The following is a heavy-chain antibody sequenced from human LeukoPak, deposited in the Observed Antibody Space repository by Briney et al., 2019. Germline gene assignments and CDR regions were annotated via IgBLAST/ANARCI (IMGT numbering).Heavy chain of an antibody. V-gene: IGHV4-59*01. CDR3: ARGGRGDWFDP. CDR2: IYYSGST. D-gene: IGHD3-16*01. J-gene: IGHJ5*02. Sequence: SETLSLTCAVYGGSFSGYYWSWIRQPPGKGLEWIGYIYYSGSTNYNPSLKSRVTISVDTSKNQFSLKLSSVTAADTAVYYCARGGRGDWFDPWGQGTLVTVSS. CDR1: GGSFSGYY.